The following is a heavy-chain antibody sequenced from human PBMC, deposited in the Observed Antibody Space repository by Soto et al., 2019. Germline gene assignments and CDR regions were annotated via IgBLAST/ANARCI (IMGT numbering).Heavy chain of an antibody. CDR3: ARGARDCSSTSCNDPTSLELDY. J-gene: IGHJ4*02. Sequence: SGGSLRLSCAASGFTFSSYAMHWVRQAPGKGLEWVVVISYDGSNKYYADSVKGRFTISRDNSKNTLYLQMNSLRAEDTAVYYCARGARDCSSTSCNDPTSLELDYWGQGTLVTVSS. CDR2: ISYDGSNK. CDR1: GFTFSSYA. V-gene: IGHV3-30-3*01. D-gene: IGHD2-2*01.